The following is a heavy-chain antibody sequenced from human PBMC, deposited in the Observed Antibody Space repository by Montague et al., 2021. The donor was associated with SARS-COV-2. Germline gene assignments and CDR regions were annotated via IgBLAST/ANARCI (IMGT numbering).Heavy chain of an antibody. J-gene: IGHJ3*02. CDR3: ARHRANAGSFDI. V-gene: IGHV4-59*08. CDR1: GGSISNHY. Sequence: SETLSLTCTVSGGSISNHYWSWIRQPPGKGLEWIAFYSGNTNYNPSLKSRVTISVDTSKNQFSLKMTSVTASDTAVYYCARHRANAGSFDIWGQGTMVTVSS. D-gene: IGHD1-1*01. CDR2: FYSGNT.